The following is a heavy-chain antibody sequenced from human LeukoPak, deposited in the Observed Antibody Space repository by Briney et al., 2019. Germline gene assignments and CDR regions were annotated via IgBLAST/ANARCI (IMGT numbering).Heavy chain of an antibody. J-gene: IGHJ4*02. Sequence: GGSLRLSCAASGFTFTTYWMNWDRQAPGKGLEWVANIKQDGTEKYYVDSVKGRLTISRDNSKNTLYLQMNSLRAEDTAVYYCAKDLGGWENYFDYWGQGTLVTVSS. D-gene: IGHD6-19*01. CDR1: GFTFTTYW. V-gene: IGHV3-7*01. CDR3: AKDLGGWENYFDY. CDR2: IKQDGTEK.